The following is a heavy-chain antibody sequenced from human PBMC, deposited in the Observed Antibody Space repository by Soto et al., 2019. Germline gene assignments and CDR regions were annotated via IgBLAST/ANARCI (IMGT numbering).Heavy chain of an antibody. V-gene: IGHV1-69*13. CDR1: GGTFSSYA. CDR2: IIPIFGTA. CDR3: ARELSEGSGSYYLDYYYYYGMDV. J-gene: IGHJ6*02. Sequence: SVKVSCKASGGTFSSYAISWVRQAPGQGLEWMGGIIPIFGTANYAQKFQGRVTITADESTSTAYMELSSLRSEDTAVYYCARELSEGSGSYYLDYYYYYGMDVWGQGTSVTVSS. D-gene: IGHD3-10*01.